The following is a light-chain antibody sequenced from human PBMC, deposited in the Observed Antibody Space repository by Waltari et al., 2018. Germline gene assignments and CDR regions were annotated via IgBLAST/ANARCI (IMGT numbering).Light chain of an antibody. CDR1: QSVSSA. J-gene: IGKJ1*01. Sequence: ELVLTQSPGTLSLSPGERVTLSCSARQSVSSALAWYQQQPGQAPRPLKYGASSSATGIPDRFSGSGSGTDFSLTISRLEPEDFAVYYCQHYVRLPVTFGQGTKVEIK. CDR3: QHYVRLPVT. V-gene: IGKV3-20*01. CDR2: GAS.